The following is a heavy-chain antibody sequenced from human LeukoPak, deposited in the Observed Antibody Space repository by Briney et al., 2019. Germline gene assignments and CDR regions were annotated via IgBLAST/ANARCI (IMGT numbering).Heavy chain of an antibody. J-gene: IGHJ4*02. Sequence: PGGSLRLSCAASGFTFSSYGMHWVRQAPGKGLEWVAFIRYDGSNKYYAGSVKGRFTISRDNSRNTLYLQMNSLRAEDTAVYYCAKWPLVGATYYFDYWGQGTLVTVSS. CDR1: GFTFSSYG. CDR3: AKWPLVGATYYFDY. CDR2: IRYDGSNK. V-gene: IGHV3-30*02. D-gene: IGHD1-26*01.